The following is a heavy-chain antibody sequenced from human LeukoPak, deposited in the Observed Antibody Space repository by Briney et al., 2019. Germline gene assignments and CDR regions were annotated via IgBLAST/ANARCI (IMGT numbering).Heavy chain of an antibody. Sequence: GESLQISCKGSGYSFTSYWIGWVRQLPGKGLEWMGIIYPGDSDTRYSPSFQGQVTISADKSISTAYLQWSSLKASDTAMYYCARTLGYCSSTSCYIAAFDIWGQGTMVTVSS. V-gene: IGHV5-51*01. CDR1: GYSFTSYW. CDR3: ARTLGYCSSTSCYIAAFDI. J-gene: IGHJ3*02. CDR2: IYPGDSDT. D-gene: IGHD2-2*02.